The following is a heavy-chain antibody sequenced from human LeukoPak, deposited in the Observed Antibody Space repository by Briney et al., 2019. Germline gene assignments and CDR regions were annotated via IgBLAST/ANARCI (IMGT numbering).Heavy chain of an antibody. CDR2: ISSSSSYI. Sequence: GGSLRLSCAASGFTFSSYSMNWVRQAPGKGLEWVSSISSSSSYIYYADSVKGRFTISRDNAKNSLYLQMNSLRAEDTAVYYCARGHGRFLEWPLDYWGQGTLVTVSS. V-gene: IGHV3-21*01. D-gene: IGHD3-3*01. CDR3: ARGHGRFLEWPLDY. CDR1: GFTFSSYS. J-gene: IGHJ4*02.